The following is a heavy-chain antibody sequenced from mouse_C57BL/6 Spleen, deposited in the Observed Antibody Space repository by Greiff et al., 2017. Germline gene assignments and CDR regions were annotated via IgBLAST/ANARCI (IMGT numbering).Heavy chain of an antibody. CDR1: GFTFSDYY. D-gene: IGHD3-1*01. CDR3: ARDGSGYFDY. J-gene: IGHJ2*01. V-gene: IGHV5-16*01. Sequence: EVKLMESEGGLVQPGSSMKLSCTASGFTFSDYYMAWVRQVPEKGLEWVANINYDGSSTYYLDSLKSRFIISRDNAKNILYLQMSSLKSEDTATYYCARDGSGYFDYWGQGTTLTVSS. CDR2: INYDGSST.